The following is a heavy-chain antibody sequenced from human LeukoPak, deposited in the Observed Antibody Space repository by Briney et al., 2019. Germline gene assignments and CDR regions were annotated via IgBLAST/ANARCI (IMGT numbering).Heavy chain of an antibody. CDR1: GFTFSSYG. V-gene: IGHV3-30*18. CDR3: AKDLYSSGTFDY. Sequence: PGRSLRLSCAASGFTFSSYGMHWVRQAPGKGLEWVAVISYDGSNKYYADSVKGRFTISRDNSKNTLYLQMNSLRAEDTAVYYCAKDLYSSGTFDYWGQGTLVTVSS. CDR2: ISYDGSNK. J-gene: IGHJ4*02. D-gene: IGHD6-19*01.